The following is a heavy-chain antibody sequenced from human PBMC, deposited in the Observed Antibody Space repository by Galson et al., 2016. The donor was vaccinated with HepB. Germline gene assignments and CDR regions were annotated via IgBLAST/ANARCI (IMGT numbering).Heavy chain of an antibody. Sequence: SETLSLTCAVNGGTFSGYYWSWIRQPPGKGLEWLGEINHSGSTDYNPSLRGRVTISLDTSKNQISLRLSSVTAADTAVYYCSRGRLRRDYWGQGTLVTVSS. CDR2: INHSGST. J-gene: IGHJ4*02. CDR3: SRGRLRRDY. CDR1: GGTFSGYY. V-gene: IGHV4-34*01. D-gene: IGHD4-17*01.